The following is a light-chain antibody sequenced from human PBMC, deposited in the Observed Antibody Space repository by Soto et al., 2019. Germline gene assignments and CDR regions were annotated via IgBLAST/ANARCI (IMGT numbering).Light chain of an antibody. CDR2: EVN. Sequence: QSVLTQPPSASGSPGQSVTISCTRTSSDAGGYSYVSWYQHHPGKAPKLVIYEVNKRPSGVPDRFSGSKSGNTASLTVSGLQAEDEADYYCSSDAGSNNLVFGGGTQLTVL. CDR1: SSDAGGYSY. J-gene: IGLJ2*01. CDR3: SSDAGSNNLV. V-gene: IGLV2-8*01.